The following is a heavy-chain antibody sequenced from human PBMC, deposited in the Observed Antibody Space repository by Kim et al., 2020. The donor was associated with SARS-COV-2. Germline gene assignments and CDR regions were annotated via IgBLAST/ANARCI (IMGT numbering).Heavy chain of an antibody. Sequence: SVKVSCKASGGTSINYIINWVRQAPAQGLEWMGRIIPLRGLTDNAQKFQGRLTISADKSSSTAYMELSGLRSDDSAVYYCARQNDILTYFFDYWGLGTL. CDR1: GGTSINYI. J-gene: IGHJ4*02. CDR2: IIPLRGLT. V-gene: IGHV1-69*02. D-gene: IGHD3-9*01. CDR3: ARQNDILTYFFDY.